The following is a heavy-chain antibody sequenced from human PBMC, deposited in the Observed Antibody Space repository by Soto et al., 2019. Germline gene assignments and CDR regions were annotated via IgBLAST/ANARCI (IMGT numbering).Heavy chain of an antibody. V-gene: IGHV3-13*01. CDR2: IDSAGDT. D-gene: IGHD7-27*01. J-gene: IGHJ4*02. Sequence: PGGSLRLSCAASGFTFSSYDMHWVRQATGKGLEWVSAIDSAGDTYYAGSVKGRFTISRDNSKNTLYLQMNSLRAEDTAVYYCAREKATGDYFDYWGQGTPVTVSS. CDR3: AREKATGDYFDY. CDR1: GFTFSSYD.